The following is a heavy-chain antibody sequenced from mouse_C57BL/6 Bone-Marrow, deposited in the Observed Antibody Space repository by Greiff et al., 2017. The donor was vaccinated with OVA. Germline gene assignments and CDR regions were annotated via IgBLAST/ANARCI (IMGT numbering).Heavy chain of an antibody. V-gene: IGHV1-64*01. J-gene: IGHJ2*01. CDR2: IHPNSGST. CDR1: GYTFTSYW. Sequence: QVQLQQPGAELVKPGASVKLSCKASGYTFTSYWMHWVKQRPGKGLEWIGMIHPNSGSTNYNEKFKSKATLTVDKSSSTAYMQLSSLTSEDSAVYYCARFSSYDFDYWGQGTTLTVSS. D-gene: IGHD1-1*01. CDR3: ARFSSYDFDY.